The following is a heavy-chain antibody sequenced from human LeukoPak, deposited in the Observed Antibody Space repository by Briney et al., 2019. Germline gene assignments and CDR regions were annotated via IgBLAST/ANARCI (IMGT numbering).Heavy chain of an antibody. CDR3: ARFYSTELQQLVRDAFDI. CDR1: GGSISSYY. V-gene: IGHV4-59*01. Sequence: SETLSLTCPVSGGSISSYYWSWLRQPPGKGLEWLGYIYYSGSTNYNPSLKSRVTISVDTSKNQFSLKLSSVTAADTAVYYCARFYSTELQQLVRDAFDIWGQGTMVTVSS. D-gene: IGHD6-13*01. J-gene: IGHJ3*02. CDR2: IYYSGST.